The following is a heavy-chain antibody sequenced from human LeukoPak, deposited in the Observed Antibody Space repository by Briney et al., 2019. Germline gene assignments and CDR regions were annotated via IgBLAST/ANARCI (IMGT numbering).Heavy chain of an antibody. V-gene: IGHV3-48*02. CDR2: ISSSSSTI. Sequence: GGSLRLSSAASGFTFSSYSMNWVRQAPGKGLEWVSYISSSSSTIYYADSVKGRFTISRDNAKNSLYLQMNSLRDDDTAVYYCATVRSASHLGEWGQGTLVTVSS. CDR3: ATVRSASHLGE. D-gene: IGHD3-16*01. CDR1: GFTFSSYS. J-gene: IGHJ4*02.